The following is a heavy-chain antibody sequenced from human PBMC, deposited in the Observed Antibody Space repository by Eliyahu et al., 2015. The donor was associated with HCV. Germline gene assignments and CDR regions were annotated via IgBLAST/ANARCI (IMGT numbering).Heavy chain of an antibody. J-gene: IGHJ4*02. CDR2: IKTXREGAIT. Sequence: QLVESGGGLIKPGGSLRLSCATSGFSFAAAWMSWFRQAPAKGXEWVGLIKTXREGAITXYGAPAKGRFTMSRDDSKSILYLEMNSVKEEDTAVYYCAAGFGKTDSDQWGQGTLVIVSS. D-gene: IGHD3-10*01. V-gene: IGHV3-15*01. CDR3: AAGFGKTDSDQ. CDR1: GFSFAAAW.